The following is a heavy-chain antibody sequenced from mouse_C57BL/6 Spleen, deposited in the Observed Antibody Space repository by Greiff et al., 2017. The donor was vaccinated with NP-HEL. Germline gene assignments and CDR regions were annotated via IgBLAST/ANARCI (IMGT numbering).Heavy chain of an antibody. D-gene: IGHD3-2*02. V-gene: IGHV1-39*01. CDR1: GYSFTDYN. CDR3: ARRRIRGYVDY. CDR2: INPNYGTT. Sequence: EVQLHQSGPELVKPGASVKISCTASGYSFTDYNMNWVKQSNGKSLEWIGVINPNYGTTSYNQQFKYKPTLTVDQSSSTAYMQLNSLTSEDSAVYYCARRRIRGYVDYWGQGTTLTVSS. J-gene: IGHJ2*01.